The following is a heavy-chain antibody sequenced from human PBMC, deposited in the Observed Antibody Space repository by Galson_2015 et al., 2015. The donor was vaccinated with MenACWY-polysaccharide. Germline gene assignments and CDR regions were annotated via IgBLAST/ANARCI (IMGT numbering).Heavy chain of an antibody. Sequence: SLRLSCAASRFTFRNYGMHWVRQAPGKGLEWVSSISSAGSSIYYADSVKGRFTISRDNAENSLYLQMNSLRDEDTAVYYCAKSLTILDYWGQGTLVTVSS. CDR1: RFTFRNYG. D-gene: IGHD2-21*01. J-gene: IGHJ4*02. CDR3: AKSLTILDY. CDR2: ISSAGSSI. V-gene: IGHV3-48*02.